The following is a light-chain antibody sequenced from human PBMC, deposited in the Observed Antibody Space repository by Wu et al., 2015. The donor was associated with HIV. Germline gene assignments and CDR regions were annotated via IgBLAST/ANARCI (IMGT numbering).Light chain of an antibody. J-gene: IGKJ2*03. CDR2: QTS. CDR1: QRVNIW. V-gene: IGKV1-5*03. CDR3: QQYNDYSS. Sequence: DIQMTQSPSTLSASVGDSVTITCRASQRVNIWLAWYQQKPGKAPKLLIYQTSHLQSGVPSRFSGSGSGTEFTLTISSLQPDDFATYYCQQYNDYSSFGQGTKLEI.